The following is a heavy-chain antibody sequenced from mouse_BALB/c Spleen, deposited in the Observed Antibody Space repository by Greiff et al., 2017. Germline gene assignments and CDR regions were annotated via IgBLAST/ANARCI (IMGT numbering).Heavy chain of an antibody. J-gene: IGHJ3*01. D-gene: IGHD2-2*01. CDR1: GYTFTSYT. Sequence: VQLQQSGAELARPGASVKMSCKASGYTFTSYTMHWVKQRPGQGLEWIGYINPSSGYTNYNQKFKDKATLTADKSSSTAYMQLSSLTSEDSAVYYCARSGDLWLRQGAWFAYRGQGSLVTVSA. CDR3: ARSGDLWLRQGAWFAY. V-gene: IGHV1-4*01. CDR2: INPSSGYT.